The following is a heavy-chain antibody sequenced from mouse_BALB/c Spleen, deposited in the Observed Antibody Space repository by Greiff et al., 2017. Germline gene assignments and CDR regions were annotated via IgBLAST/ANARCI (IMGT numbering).Heavy chain of an antibody. V-gene: IGHV1S127*01. CDR2: IDPSNSET. CDR1: GYTFTSYW. J-gene: IGHJ3*01. Sequence: VPLQESGPELVRTGASVKMSCKASGYTFTSYWTHWVKQRPGQGLEWIGMIDPSNSETRLNQKFKDKATLNVDKSSSTAYMQLSILTSEDSAVYYCARAYYVNYPLAYWGQGILVTVSA. D-gene: IGHD2-10*01. CDR3: ARAYYVNYPLAY.